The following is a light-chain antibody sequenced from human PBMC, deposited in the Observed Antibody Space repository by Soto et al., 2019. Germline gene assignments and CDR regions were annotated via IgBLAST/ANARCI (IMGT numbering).Light chain of an antibody. CDR2: GAS. CDR1: QRFSS. V-gene: IGKV3-20*01. J-gene: IGKJ1*01. Sequence: EMVLTRSPAPLFFSPGERAPLPSRAGQRFSSLAWYQQKPGQTPRLLIYGASSRATGIPDRFSGSGSGTDFTLTISRLEPEDFAVYYCHQYGSSPRTFGQGTTVEIK. CDR3: HQYGSSPRT.